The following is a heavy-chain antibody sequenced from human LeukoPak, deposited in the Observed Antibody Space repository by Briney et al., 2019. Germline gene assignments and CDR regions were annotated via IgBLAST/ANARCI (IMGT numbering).Heavy chain of an antibody. CDR3: ASFQLVMGAFDI. J-gene: IGHJ3*02. Sequence: SETLSLTCAVSGGSISSGGYSWSWIRQPPGKGLEWIGYIYYSGSTNYNPSLKSRVTISVDTSKNQFSLKLSSVTAADTAVYYCASFQLVMGAFDIWGQGTMVTVSS. CDR1: GGSISSGGYS. V-gene: IGHV4-61*08. D-gene: IGHD6-13*01. CDR2: IYYSGST.